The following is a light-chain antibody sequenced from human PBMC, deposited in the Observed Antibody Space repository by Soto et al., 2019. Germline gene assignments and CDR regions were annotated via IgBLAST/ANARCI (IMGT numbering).Light chain of an antibody. CDR1: HSVSGDY. V-gene: IGKV3-20*01. J-gene: IGKJ4*01. CDR3: QRYGYSPGLA. Sequence: EIVLTQSPGSLSLSPGERATLSCRASHSVSGDYLAWYQQKPGQAPRLLIYSASTRATGIPDRFSGSGSGTDFTLTISGLEPEDSAVYYCQRYGYSPGLACGGGTKVDIK. CDR2: SAS.